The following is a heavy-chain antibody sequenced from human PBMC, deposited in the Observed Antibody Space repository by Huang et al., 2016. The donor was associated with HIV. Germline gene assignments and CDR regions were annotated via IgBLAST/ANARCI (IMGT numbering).Heavy chain of an antibody. Sequence: DVQLLESGGDFVQPGGSLRLSCAASRFTFSTYAMSWVRQAPGKGLGWVSAIRGSGDKTYYADSVKGRFTISRDNSKNTLFLQMNSLRAEDTAVYYCAKVPTVVTFHWGQGTLVTVSS. CDR1: RFTFSTYA. D-gene: IGHD2-21*02. J-gene: IGHJ4*02. V-gene: IGHV3-23*01. CDR3: AKVPTVVTFH. CDR2: IRGSGDKT.